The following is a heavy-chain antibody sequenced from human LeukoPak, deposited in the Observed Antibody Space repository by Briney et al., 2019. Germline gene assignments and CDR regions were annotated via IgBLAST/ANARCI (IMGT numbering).Heavy chain of an antibody. CDR3: ARGLAVAGTGDAFDI. D-gene: IGHD6-19*01. J-gene: IGHJ3*02. CDR2: IWSDGSNK. V-gene: IGHV3-33*01. CDR1: GFTFSTYG. Sequence: GRSLRLSCAASGFTFSTYGMHWVRQAPGEGLEWMAIIWSDGSNKYYADSVKGRFTISRDNSKNTLYLQMNGVRAEDTAVYYCARGLAVAGTGDAFDIWGQGIMVTVSS.